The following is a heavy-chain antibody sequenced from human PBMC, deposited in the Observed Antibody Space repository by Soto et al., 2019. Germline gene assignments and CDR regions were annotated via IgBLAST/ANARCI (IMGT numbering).Heavy chain of an antibody. D-gene: IGHD3-16*01. J-gene: IGHJ4*02. CDR3: ARDWFGVDY. Sequence: QVQLVQSGAEVKKPGASVKVSCKASGYTFTSYGISWVRQAPGQGLEWMGWINAYNGNTNYAQNLQGRLTMTTDTSASPAYMEPRSLSSDDTAVYYCARDWFGVDYWGQGTLVTVSS. CDR2: INAYNGNT. CDR1: GYTFTSYG. V-gene: IGHV1-18*01.